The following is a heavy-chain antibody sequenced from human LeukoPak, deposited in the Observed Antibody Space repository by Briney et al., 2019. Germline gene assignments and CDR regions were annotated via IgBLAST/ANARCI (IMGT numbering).Heavy chain of an antibody. CDR2: IHIHGRST. D-gene: IGHD7-27*01. CDR1: GFTFSSYW. CDR3: AREITTNGGRYSDY. Sequence: GGSLRLSCAASGFTFSSYWMRWVRQAPGKGRGWGARIHIHGRSTNNPHSLKGRFTLSRDNPHNTLYLQMNSLRAEDTPVYYCAREITTNGGRYSDYWGQGTLVTVSS. V-gene: IGHV3-74*01. J-gene: IGHJ4*02.